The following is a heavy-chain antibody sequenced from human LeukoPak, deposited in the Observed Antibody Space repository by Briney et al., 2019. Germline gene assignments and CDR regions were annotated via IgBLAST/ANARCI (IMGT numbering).Heavy chain of an antibody. Sequence: GGSLRLSCAASGFTFSSFAMSWVRQAPGKGLEWVSGISGSGGSTYYTDSVKGRFTISRDNSKNTLYLQMNSLRAEDTAVYYCARPRAIAATGLDYWGQGTLVTVSS. CDR1: GFTFSSFA. D-gene: IGHD6-13*01. CDR2: ISGSGGST. V-gene: IGHV3-23*01. J-gene: IGHJ4*02. CDR3: ARPRAIAATGLDY.